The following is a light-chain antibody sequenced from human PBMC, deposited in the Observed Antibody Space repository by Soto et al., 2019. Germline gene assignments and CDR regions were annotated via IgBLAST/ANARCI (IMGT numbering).Light chain of an antibody. Sequence: DIQMTQSPSAMSASVGDRVTITCRASQGIRTYLAWFQQKPGKVPKRLIFSASSVQSGVPSRFSGSGSGTEITLTISSLQPEDVATYYCLQSNSYPWTFGQGTKVQI. CDR1: QGIRTY. CDR2: SAS. J-gene: IGKJ1*01. V-gene: IGKV1-17*03. CDR3: LQSNSYPWT.